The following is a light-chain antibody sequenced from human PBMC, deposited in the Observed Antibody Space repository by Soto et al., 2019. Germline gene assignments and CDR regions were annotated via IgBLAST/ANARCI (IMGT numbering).Light chain of an antibody. Sequence: EIVMTQSPAPLSVSPGERATLPCSASQSVSSNLAWYQQKPGQAPRLLIDDASTRATGIPARFSGSGSGTEFTLPISSLQSEDFAVYYCQQYNKWWTFGQGTKVDI. CDR2: DAS. CDR1: QSVSSN. V-gene: IGKV3-15*01. J-gene: IGKJ1*01. CDR3: QQYNKWWT.